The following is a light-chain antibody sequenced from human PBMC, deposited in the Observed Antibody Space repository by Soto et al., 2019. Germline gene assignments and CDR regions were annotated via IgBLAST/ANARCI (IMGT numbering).Light chain of an antibody. V-gene: IGLV2-14*03. Sequence: LTQPTSVSGSPGQSITISCTGTSSDVGGYNYVSWYQHHPGKAPKLMICDVSDRPSGVSNRFSGSKSGNTASLTISGLQAEDEADYYCSSYTSSSTPWVFGTGTKVTVL. CDR1: SSDVGGYNY. CDR2: DVS. CDR3: SSYTSSSTPWV. J-gene: IGLJ1*01.